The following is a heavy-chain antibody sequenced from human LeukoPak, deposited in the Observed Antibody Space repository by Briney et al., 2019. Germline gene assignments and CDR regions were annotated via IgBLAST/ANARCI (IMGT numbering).Heavy chain of an antibody. CDR1: GFTFSSYW. J-gene: IGHJ4*02. D-gene: IGHD7-27*01. V-gene: IGHV3-7*02. CDR3: AKHQPLWGY. Sequence: GGSLRLSCAASGFTFSSYWMSWIRQAPGKGLEWVANIKEDGSEKHYVDSVKGRFTISRDNAKNSLFLQMNSLRAEDTALYCCAKHQPLWGYWGQGALVTVSS. CDR2: IKEDGSEK.